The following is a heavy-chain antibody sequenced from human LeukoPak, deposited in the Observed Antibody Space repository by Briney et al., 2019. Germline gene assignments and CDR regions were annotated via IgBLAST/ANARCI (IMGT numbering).Heavy chain of an antibody. Sequence: GGSLRLSCVASGFTVSSNYMNWVRQAPGKGLEWVSVIDSGGNTYHADSVQGRFTISRDNSKNTLYLQMNSLRAEDTAVYYCARRKGNSKSFDYWGQGTLVTVSS. V-gene: IGHV3-66*04. CDR2: IDSGGNT. CDR3: ARRKGNSKSFDY. D-gene: IGHD4-11*01. J-gene: IGHJ4*02. CDR1: GFTVSSNY.